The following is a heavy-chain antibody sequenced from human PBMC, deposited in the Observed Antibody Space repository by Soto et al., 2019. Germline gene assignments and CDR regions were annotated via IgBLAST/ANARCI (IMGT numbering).Heavy chain of an antibody. CDR3: ARGSEVGALLYYFDY. CDR1: GGPISSYY. V-gene: IGHV4-59*01. D-gene: IGHD1-26*01. J-gene: IGHJ4*02. Sequence: KSLSRKCTVPGGPISSYYGSWIRQPPGKGLEWIGYIYYSGSTNYNPSLKSRVTISVDTSKNQFSLKLSSVTAADTAVYYCARGSEVGALLYYFDYWGQGTLVTV. CDR2: IYYSGST.